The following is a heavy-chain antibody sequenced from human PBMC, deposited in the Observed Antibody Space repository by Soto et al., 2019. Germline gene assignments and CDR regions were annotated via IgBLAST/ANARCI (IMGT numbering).Heavy chain of an antibody. CDR1: EFTFSNYA. J-gene: IGHJ4*02. D-gene: IGHD2-21*02. CDR3: GKGGGVLTAILDY. CDR2: ISSHGDST. Sequence: GGSRRLSCSAFEFTFSNYAMHWVRQAPGRGLEYVSAISSHGDSTYYADSVKGRFTISRDNSNNTLYLQMSSLTAEDTAVYYCGKGGGVLTAILDYWGQGNLVTVSS. V-gene: IGHV3-64D*06.